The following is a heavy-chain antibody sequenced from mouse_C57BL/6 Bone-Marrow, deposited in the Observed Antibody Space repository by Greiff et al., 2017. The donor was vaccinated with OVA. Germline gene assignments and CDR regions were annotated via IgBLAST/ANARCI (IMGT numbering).Heavy chain of an antibody. CDR1: GYTFTDYE. J-gene: IGHJ2*01. CDR2: IDPETGGT. Sequence: QVHVKQSGAELVRPGASVTLSCKASGYTFTDYEMHWVKQTPVHGLEWIGAIDPETGGTAYNQKFKGKAILTADKSSSTAYMELRSLTSEDSAVYYCTRFYDGYYLYYLDYRGQGTTLTVSS. CDR3: TRFYDGYYLYYLDY. D-gene: IGHD2-3*01. V-gene: IGHV1-15*01.